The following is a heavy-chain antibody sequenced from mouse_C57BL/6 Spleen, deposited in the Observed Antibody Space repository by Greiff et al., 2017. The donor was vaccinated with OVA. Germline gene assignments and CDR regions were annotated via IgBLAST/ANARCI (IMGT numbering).Heavy chain of an antibody. CDR2: IYPGDGDT. Sequence: VKLVESGAELVKPGASVKISCKASGYAFSSYWMNWVKQRPGKGLEWIGQIYPGDGDTNYNGKFKGKATLTADKSSSTAYMQLSSLTSEDSAVYFCARGGSTVGGFAYWGQGTLVTVSA. CDR3: ARGGSTVGGFAY. D-gene: IGHD1-1*01. J-gene: IGHJ3*01. V-gene: IGHV1-80*01. CDR1: GYAFSSYW.